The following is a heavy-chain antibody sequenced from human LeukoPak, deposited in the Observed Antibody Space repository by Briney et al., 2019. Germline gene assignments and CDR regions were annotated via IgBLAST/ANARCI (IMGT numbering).Heavy chain of an antibody. CDR3: ARSYCTNGVCYMRSLLYYYYMDV. V-gene: IGHV1-8*02. CDR1: GYTFTSYD. J-gene: IGHJ6*03. Sequence: GASVKVSCKASGYTFTSYDINWVRQATGQGLEWMGWMNPNSGNTGYAQKLQGRVTMTTDTSTSTAYMELRSLRSDDTAVYYCARSYCTNGVCYMRSLLYYYYMDVWGKGTTVTVSS. CDR2: MNPNSGNT. D-gene: IGHD2-8*01.